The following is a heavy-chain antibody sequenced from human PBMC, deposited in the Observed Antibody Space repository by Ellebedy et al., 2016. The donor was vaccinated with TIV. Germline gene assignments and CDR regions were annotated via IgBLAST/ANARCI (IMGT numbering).Heavy chain of an antibody. J-gene: IGHJ6*03. V-gene: IGHV3-30-3*01. CDR3: ARDKYYYYYMDV. CDR2: ISYDGSNK. CDR1: GFTFSSYA. Sequence: GESLKISXAASGFTFSSYAMHWVRQAPGKGLEWVAVISYDGSNKYYADSVKGRFTISRDNSKNTLYLQMNSLRAEDTAVYYCARDKYYYYYMDVWGKGTTVTVSS.